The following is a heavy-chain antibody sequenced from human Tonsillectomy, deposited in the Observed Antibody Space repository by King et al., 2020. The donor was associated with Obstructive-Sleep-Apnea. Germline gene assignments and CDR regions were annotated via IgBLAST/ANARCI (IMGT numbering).Heavy chain of an antibody. D-gene: IGHD2-2*01. V-gene: IGHV3-7*03. CDR1: GFTFSTYW. CDR3: ARRALKQYCSSPSCYYY. Sequence: EVQLVESGGGLVQPGGSLRLSCAASGFTFSTYWMSWVRQAPGKGLEWVANIKQDGSEKYYVDSVKGRFTISRDNAKNSLYLQMNSLRAEDTAVYYCARRALKQYCSSPSCYYYWGQGTLVTVSS. CDR2: IKQDGSEK. J-gene: IGHJ4*02.